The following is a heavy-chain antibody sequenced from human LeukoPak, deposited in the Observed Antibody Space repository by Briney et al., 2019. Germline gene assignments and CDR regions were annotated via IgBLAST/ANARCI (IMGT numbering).Heavy chain of an antibody. J-gene: IGHJ4*02. CDR2: INHSGST. D-gene: IGHD2-2*01. Sequence: SETLSLTCAVYGGSFSGYYWSWIRQPPGKRLEWIGEINHSGSTNYNLSLKSRVTISVDTSKNQFSLKLSSVTAADTAVYYCARGWVVYCSSTSCYLPFDYWGQGTLVTVSS. CDR1: GGSFSGYY. CDR3: ARGWVVYCSSTSCYLPFDY. V-gene: IGHV4-34*01.